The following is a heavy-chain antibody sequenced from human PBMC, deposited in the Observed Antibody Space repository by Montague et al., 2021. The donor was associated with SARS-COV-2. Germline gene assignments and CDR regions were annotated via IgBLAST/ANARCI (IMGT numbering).Heavy chain of an antibody. J-gene: IGHJ5*02. CDR2: IKSKTDGGTT. CDR3: AAVVVSPAYDH. V-gene: IGHV3-15*01. D-gene: IGHD2-15*01. Sequence: SLRLSCAVSGITFSNAWMSWVRQAPGRGLEWVGRIKSKTDGGTTAYAGPVKGRFTISRDDSKKTLYLHMSSLKTEDTAVYYCAAVVVSPAYDHWGQGTLVTVSS. CDR1: GITFSNAW.